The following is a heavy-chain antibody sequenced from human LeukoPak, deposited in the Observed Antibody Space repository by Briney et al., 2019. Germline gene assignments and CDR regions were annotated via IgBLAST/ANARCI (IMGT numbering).Heavy chain of an antibody. Sequence: SGPTLVNPTQTLTLTCTFSGFSLTTSGVGVGWVRQPPGKALEWLALIYWDDDERYSPSLKSRLTITKDTSKNRVVLTMTNMDPVDTATYYCALTSQYSTFGYWGQGTLITVSS. V-gene: IGHV2-5*02. CDR2: IYWDDDE. CDR3: ALTSQYSTFGY. J-gene: IGHJ4*02. CDR1: GFSLTTSGVG. D-gene: IGHD2-21*01.